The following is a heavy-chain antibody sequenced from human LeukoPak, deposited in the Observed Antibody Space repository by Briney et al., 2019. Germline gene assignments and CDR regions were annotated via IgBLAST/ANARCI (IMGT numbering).Heavy chain of an antibody. CDR2: INAGNGNT. V-gene: IGHV1-3*01. CDR1: GYTFTSYA. Sequence: ASVKVSCKASGYTFTSYAMHWVRQAPGQRLEWMGWINAGNGNTKYSQKFQGRVTITRDTSASTAYMELSSLRSEDTAVYYCARRGCYYDSSGYYYFDYWGQGTLVTVSS. CDR3: ARRGCYYDSSGYYYFDY. D-gene: IGHD3-22*01. J-gene: IGHJ4*02.